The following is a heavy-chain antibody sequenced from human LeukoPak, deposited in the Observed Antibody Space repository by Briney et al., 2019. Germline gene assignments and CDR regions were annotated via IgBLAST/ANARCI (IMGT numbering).Heavy chain of an antibody. CDR1: GFTSSSYA. V-gene: IGHV3-30*04. CDR2: ISYDGSNK. D-gene: IGHD2-2*01. Sequence: PGRSLRLSCAASGFTSSSYAMHWVRQAPGKGLEWVAVISYDGSNKYYADSVKGRFTISRDNAKNSLYLQMNSLRAEDTAVYYCARAPVGYCSSTSCYFDYWGQGTLVTVSS. CDR3: ARAPVGYCSSTSCYFDY. J-gene: IGHJ4*02.